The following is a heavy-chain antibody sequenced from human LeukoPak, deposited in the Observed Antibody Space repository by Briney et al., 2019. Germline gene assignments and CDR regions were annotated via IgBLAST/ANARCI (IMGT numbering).Heavy chain of an antibody. Sequence: SETLSLTCTFSGGSITSSSYYWGWIRQPPGKGLEWIGSMYYSVSTNYNPSLKSRVTISVDRSKNQCSLKVNSVTAADTAVYYCARSPGYYFDYWGQGTLVTVSS. CDR2: MYYSVST. CDR1: GGSITSSSYY. V-gene: IGHV4-39*07. D-gene: IGHD6-13*01. CDR3: ARSPGYYFDY. J-gene: IGHJ4*02.